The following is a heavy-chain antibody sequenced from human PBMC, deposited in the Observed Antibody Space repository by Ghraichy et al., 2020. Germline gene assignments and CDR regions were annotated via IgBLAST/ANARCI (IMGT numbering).Heavy chain of an antibody. CDR2: IYYSGST. V-gene: IGHV4-39*01. CDR1: GGSISSSSYY. CDR3: ARHDYYEEAFDY. Sequence: SETLSLTCTVSGGSISSSSYYWGWIRQPPGKGLEWIGSIYYSGSTYYNPSLKSRVTISVDTSKNQFSLKLSSVTAADTAVYYCARHDYYEEAFDYWGQGTLVTVSS. D-gene: IGHD1-26*01. J-gene: IGHJ4*02.